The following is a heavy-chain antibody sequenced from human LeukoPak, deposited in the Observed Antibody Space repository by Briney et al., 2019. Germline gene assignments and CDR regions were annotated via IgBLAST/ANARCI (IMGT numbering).Heavy chain of an antibody. J-gene: IGHJ4*02. CDR3: ASWEGSSWFDY. D-gene: IGHD6-13*01. CDR1: GFTFSRYW. Sequence: GGSLRLSCAGSGFTFSRYWMSWVRQAPGKGLEWVANIKQDGSEKSYVDSVKSRFTISRDNAKNSLYLQMDSLRAEDTAVYYCASWEGSSWFDYWAREPWSPSPQ. V-gene: IGHV3-7*01. CDR2: IKQDGSEK.